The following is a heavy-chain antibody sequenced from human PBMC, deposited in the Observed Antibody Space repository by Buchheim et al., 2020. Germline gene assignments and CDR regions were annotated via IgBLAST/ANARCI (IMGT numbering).Heavy chain of an antibody. CDR1: GFTFSSYW. J-gene: IGHJ3*02. CDR2: INSDGSST. CDR3: ARSTYCGGDCYSDQGPGAFDI. Sequence: EVQLVESGGGLVQPGGSLRLSCAASGFTFSSYWMHWVRQAPGKGLVWVSRINSDGSSTSYADSVKGRFTISRDNAKNTLYLQMNSLRAEDTAVYYCARSTYCGGDCYSDQGPGAFDIWGQGT. V-gene: IGHV3-74*01. D-gene: IGHD2-21*02.